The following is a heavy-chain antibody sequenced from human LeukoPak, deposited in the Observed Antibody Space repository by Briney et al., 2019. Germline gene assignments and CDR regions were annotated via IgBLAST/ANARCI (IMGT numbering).Heavy chain of an antibody. CDR1: GFSFSSFW. V-gene: IGHV3-7*01. Sequence: QPGGSLRLSCAASGFSFSSFWMGWVRQTPGKRPEWVANMNIDGSEKYYADSVKGRFSISRDNARNSVYLQMNSLRVEGTAVYYCARDPVEWELLLDYWGQGTLVTVSS. J-gene: IGHJ4*02. CDR3: ARDPVEWELLLDY. CDR2: MNIDGSEK. D-gene: IGHD1-26*01.